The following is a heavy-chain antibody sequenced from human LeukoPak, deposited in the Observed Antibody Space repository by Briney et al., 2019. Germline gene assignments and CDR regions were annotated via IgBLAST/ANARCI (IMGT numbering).Heavy chain of an antibody. CDR1: RYTFTGYY. J-gene: IGHJ4*02. CDR3: ARDSIVGATTLDY. D-gene: IGHD1-26*01. Sequence: ASVKVSCKASRYTFTGYYMHWVRQAPGQGLEWMGWINPNSGGTNYAQKFQGRVTMTRDTSISTAYMELSRLRSDDTAVYYCARDSIVGATTLDYWGQGTLVTVSS. V-gene: IGHV1-2*02. CDR2: INPNSGGT.